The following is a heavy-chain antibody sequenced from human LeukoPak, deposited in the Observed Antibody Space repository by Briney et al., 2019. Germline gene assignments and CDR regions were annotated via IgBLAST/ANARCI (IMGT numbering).Heavy chain of an antibody. CDR3: ARVSAYYDFWSAPRPLYYFDY. V-gene: IGHV1-8*01. J-gene: IGHJ4*02. Sequence: GASVKVSCKASGYTFTSYDINWVRQATGQGLEWMGWINPNSGNTGYAQKFQGRVTMTRNTSISTAYMELSSLRSEDTAVYYCARVSAYYDFWSAPRPLYYFDYWGQGTLVTVSS. CDR1: GYTFTSYD. CDR2: INPNSGNT. D-gene: IGHD3-3*01.